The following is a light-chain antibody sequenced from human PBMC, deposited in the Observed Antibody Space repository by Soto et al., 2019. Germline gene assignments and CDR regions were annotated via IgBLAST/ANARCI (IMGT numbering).Light chain of an antibody. CDR3: QQYNNWPIT. CDR1: QSVTTY. Sequence: EIVLTQSPATLSLSPGERATLSCRASQSVTTYLAWYQQKPGQAPRLLIYDASSRATGIPARFSGSGSGTDFTLTISSLQSEDFAVYYCQQYNNWPITFGRGTRLEI. CDR2: DAS. J-gene: IGKJ5*01. V-gene: IGKV3-11*01.